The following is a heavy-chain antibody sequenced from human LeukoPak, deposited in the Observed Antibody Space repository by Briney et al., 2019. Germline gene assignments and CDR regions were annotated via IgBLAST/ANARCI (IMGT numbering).Heavy chain of an antibody. D-gene: IGHD4-17*01. CDR1: GGSFSDYI. J-gene: IGHJ4*02. V-gene: IGHV4-34*01. Sequence: SETLSLTCAVYGGSFSDYIWNWIRQTPGKGLEWIGEINHGGGTNYNPSLKSRATISVDTSKNQFSLNLTSVTAADTAVYYCARGEDGTGDYRPTYFDSWGQGTLVTVSS. CDR3: ARGEDGTGDYRPTYFDS. CDR2: INHGGGT.